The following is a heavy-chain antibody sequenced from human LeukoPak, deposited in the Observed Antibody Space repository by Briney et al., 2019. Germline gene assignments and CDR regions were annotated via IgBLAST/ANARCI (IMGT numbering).Heavy chain of an antibody. CDR3: ARAHCSSTSCYAGTRGYFDY. Sequence: GGSLRLSCAASGFTFSSYSMNWVRQAPGKGLEWVSSISSSSSYIYYADSVKGRFTISRDNAKNSLYLQMNSLRAEATAVYYCARAHCSSTSCYAGTRGYFDYWGQGTLVTVSS. V-gene: IGHV3-21*01. D-gene: IGHD2-2*01. CDR2: ISSSSSYI. CDR1: GFTFSSYS. J-gene: IGHJ4*02.